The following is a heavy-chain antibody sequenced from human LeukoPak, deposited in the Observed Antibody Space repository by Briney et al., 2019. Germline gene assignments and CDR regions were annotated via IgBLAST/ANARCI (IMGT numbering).Heavy chain of an antibody. D-gene: IGHD4-17*01. V-gene: IGHV1-3*03. CDR2: INAGNGNT. CDR1: GYTFTSYA. CDR3: ARVPYGDYGFDY. Sequence: GASVKVSCKASGYTFTSYAMHWVRQAPGQRLEWMGWINAGNGNTKYSQEFQGRDTITRDTSASTAYMELSSLRSEDMAVYYCARVPYGDYGFDYWGQGTLVTVSS. J-gene: IGHJ4*02.